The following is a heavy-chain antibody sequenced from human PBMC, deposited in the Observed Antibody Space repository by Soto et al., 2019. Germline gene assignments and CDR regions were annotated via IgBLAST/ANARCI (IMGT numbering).Heavy chain of an antibody. CDR2: IYYSGST. V-gene: IGHV4-39*01. D-gene: IGHD3-10*01. CDR1: GGSLSSSSYY. CDR3: AGHRGPRVRGVITNWFDR. Sequence: KPSETLSLPCTVCGGSLSSSSYYWGWSRQPPGKGLEWIGRIYYSGSTYYNPSLKCRVTISVDTSKNQCSLKLSYVTAPDTAVHSCAGHRGPRVRGVITNWFDRWGQGTLVTVSS. J-gene: IGHJ5*02.